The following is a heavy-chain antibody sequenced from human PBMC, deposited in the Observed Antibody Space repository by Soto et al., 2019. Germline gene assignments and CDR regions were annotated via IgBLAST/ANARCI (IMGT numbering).Heavy chain of an antibody. D-gene: IGHD3-10*01. J-gene: IGHJ6*03. CDR3: ARVRIGELFASPQYYYYMDV. Sequence: GGSLRLSCAASGFTFSSYSMNWVRQAPGKGLEWVSYISSSSSTIYYADSVKGRFTISRDNAKNSLYLQMNSLRAEDTAVYYCARVRIGELFASPQYYYYMDVWGKGTTVTVSS. CDR2: ISSSSSTI. V-gene: IGHV3-48*01. CDR1: GFTFSSYS.